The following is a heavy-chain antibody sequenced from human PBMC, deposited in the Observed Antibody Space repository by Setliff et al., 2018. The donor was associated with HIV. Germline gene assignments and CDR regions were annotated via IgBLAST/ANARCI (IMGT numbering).Heavy chain of an antibody. V-gene: IGHV4-39*01. CDR2: IHYSGST. CDR1: GASISSNSYY. Sequence: PSETLSLTCSVSGASISSNSYYWGWIRQPPGKGLEWIGNIHYSGSTYYNPSLKSRVTISVDTSKNQFSLRLSSVTAADTAVYYCARQGLVLVPASIDWRLPPSPIDYWGQGALVTVSS. D-gene: IGHD2-2*01. CDR3: ARQGLVLVPASIDWRLPPSPIDY. J-gene: IGHJ4*02.